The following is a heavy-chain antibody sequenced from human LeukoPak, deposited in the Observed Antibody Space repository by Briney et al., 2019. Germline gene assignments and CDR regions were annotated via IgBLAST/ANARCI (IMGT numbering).Heavy chain of an antibody. CDR1: GGSISSGSYY. CDR3: AREVVSAAKYDY. Sequence: SETLSLTCTVSGGSISSGSYYWSWIRQPAGKGLEWIGRIYTSGSTNYNPSLKSRVTISVDTSKNQFSLKLSSVTAADTAVYYCAREVVSAAKYDYWGQGTLVSVSS. J-gene: IGHJ4*02. CDR2: IYTSGST. V-gene: IGHV4-61*02. D-gene: IGHD2-2*01.